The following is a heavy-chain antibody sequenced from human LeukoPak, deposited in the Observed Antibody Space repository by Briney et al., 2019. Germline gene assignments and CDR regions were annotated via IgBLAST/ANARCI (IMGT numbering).Heavy chain of an antibody. CDR1: GYTFTRHG. D-gene: IGHD2-15*01. V-gene: IGHV1-18*01. CDR2: ISAYNGNT. J-gene: IGHJ4*02. CDR3: ARDCSGGSCYNDY. Sequence: ASVKVSCKTSGYTFTRHGIRWVRQAPGQGLEWMGWISAYNGNTNYAQKFQGRVTMTTDTSTSTAYMELTSLRSDDTAVYYCARDCSGGSCYNDYWGQGTLVTVSS.